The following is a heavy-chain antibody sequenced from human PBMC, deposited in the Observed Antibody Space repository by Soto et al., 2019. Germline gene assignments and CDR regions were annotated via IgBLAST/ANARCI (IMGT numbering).Heavy chain of an antibody. J-gene: IGHJ6*02. CDR1: GGSFSGYY. D-gene: IGHD3-10*01. Sequence: SETLSLTCAVYGGSFSGYYWSWIRQPPGKGLEWIGEINHSGSTNYNPSLKSRVTISVDTSKNQFSLKLSSVTAADTAVYYCARSVIYGSGTSNYYYYGMDVWGQGTTVTVSS. V-gene: IGHV4-34*01. CDR3: ARSVIYGSGTSNYYYYGMDV. CDR2: INHSGST.